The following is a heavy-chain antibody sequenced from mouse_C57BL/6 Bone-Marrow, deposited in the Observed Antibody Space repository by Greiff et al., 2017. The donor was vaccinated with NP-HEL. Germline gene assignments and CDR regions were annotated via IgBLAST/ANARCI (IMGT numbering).Heavy chain of an antibody. CDR1: GFTFSDYY. D-gene: IGHD2-1*01. J-gene: IGHJ2*01. CDR2: ISNGGGST. CDR3: ARLGGNYFIFDY. Sequence: EVKLQESGGGLVQPGGSLKLSCAASGFTFSDYYMYWVRQTPEKRLEWVAYISNGGGSTYYPDTVKGRFTISRDNAKNTLYLQMSRLKSEDTAMYYCARLGGNYFIFDYWGQGTTLTVSS. V-gene: IGHV5-12*01.